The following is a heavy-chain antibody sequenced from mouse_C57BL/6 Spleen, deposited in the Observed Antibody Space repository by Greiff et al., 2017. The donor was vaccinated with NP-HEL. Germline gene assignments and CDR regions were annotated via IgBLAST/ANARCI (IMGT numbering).Heavy chain of an antibody. CDR1: GYTFTSYT. V-gene: IGHV1-4*01. J-gene: IGHJ2*01. CDR2: INPSSGYT. CDR3: ARAELGPHFDY. Sequence: QVQLQQSGAELARPGASVKMSCKASGYTFTSYTMHWVKQRPGQGLDWIGYINPSSGYTKYNQKFKDKATLTADKSSSTAYMQLSSLTSEDSAVYCCARAELGPHFDYWGQGTTLTVSS. D-gene: IGHD4-1*01.